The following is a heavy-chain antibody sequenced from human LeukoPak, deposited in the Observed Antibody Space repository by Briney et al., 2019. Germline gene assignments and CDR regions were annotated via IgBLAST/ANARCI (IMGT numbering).Heavy chain of an antibody. V-gene: IGHV3-21*01. Sequence: PGGSLRLSCAASGFTFSSYSMNWVRQAPGKGLEWVSSISCSSSYKYYADSVKGRFTISRDNAKNSLYLQMNSLRSEDTAVYYWARVSDSSGYYYQDYWGQGTLVTVSS. J-gene: IGHJ4*02. CDR1: GFTFSSYS. CDR3: ARVSDSSGYYYQDY. CDR2: ISCSSSYK. D-gene: IGHD3-22*01.